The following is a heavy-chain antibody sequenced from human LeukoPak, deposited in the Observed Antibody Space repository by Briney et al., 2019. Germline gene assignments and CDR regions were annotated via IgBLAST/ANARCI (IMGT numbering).Heavy chain of an antibody. CDR2: IIPIFGTA. J-gene: IGHJ3*02. D-gene: IGHD2-15*01. Sequence: ASVKVSCKASGGTFSSYAISWVRQAPGQGLEWMGGIIPIFGTANYAQKFQGRVTITADESTSTAYMELSSLRSEDTAVYYCAREWGGSSLSNSYPELAFDIWGQGTMVTVSS. CDR3: AREWGGSSLSNSYPELAFDI. CDR1: GGTFSSYA. V-gene: IGHV1-69*13.